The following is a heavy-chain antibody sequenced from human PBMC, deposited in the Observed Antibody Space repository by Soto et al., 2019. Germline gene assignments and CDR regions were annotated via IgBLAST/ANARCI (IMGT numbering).Heavy chain of an antibody. CDR2: IKWDASEK. Sequence: PGGSLILSCAASGFTFGYYWMSWVRQAPGKGLEWLATIKWDASEKKYVDSVKGRFTMSRDNAKNSVYLQMDSLRAEDTAVYYCARPLRHYYDSSGPLQHWGQGTMVTVSS. J-gene: IGHJ1*01. V-gene: IGHV3-7*01. CDR1: GFTFGYYW. CDR3: ARPLRHYYDSSGPLQH. D-gene: IGHD3-22*01.